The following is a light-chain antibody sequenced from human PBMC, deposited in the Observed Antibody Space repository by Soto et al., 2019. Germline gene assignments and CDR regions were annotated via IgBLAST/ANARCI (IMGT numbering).Light chain of an antibody. CDR1: QSISSY. CDR2: KAS. Sequence: DIQMTQSPSTLSASVGDRVTITCRASQSISSYLAWYQQKPGKAPKLLIYKASNLESGVPSRFSGSGSGTEFTLTISSLQPDDFATSSCQQYNTYATFGQGTKVEIK. V-gene: IGKV1-5*03. CDR3: QQYNTYAT. J-gene: IGKJ1*01.